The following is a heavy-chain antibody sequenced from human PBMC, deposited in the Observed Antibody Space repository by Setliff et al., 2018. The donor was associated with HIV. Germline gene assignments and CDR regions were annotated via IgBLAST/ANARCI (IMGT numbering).Heavy chain of an antibody. CDR3: ARGFSGLFGGYYMDV. CDR2: SDHSGST. Sequence: SETLSLTCTVSGGSISSSSYFWSWIRQPPGKGLEWIGESDHSGSTNYNPSLKSRVTISVDTSKSQFSLKLTSVTAADTAVYYCARGFSGLFGGYYMDVWGKGTTVTVSS. CDR1: GGSISSSSYF. D-gene: IGHD3-22*01. V-gene: IGHV4-39*07. J-gene: IGHJ6*03.